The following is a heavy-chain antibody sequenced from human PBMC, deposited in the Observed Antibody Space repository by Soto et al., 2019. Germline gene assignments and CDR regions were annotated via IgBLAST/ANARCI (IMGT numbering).Heavy chain of an antibody. CDR1: GFTFSSYW. Sequence: GGSLRLSCAASGFTFSSYWMSWVRQAPGKGLEWVANIKQDGSEKYYVDSVKGRFTISRDNAKNSLYLQMNSLRAEDTAVYYCARSYDFWSGYPLNPWRQGTLVTVSS. CDR2: IKQDGSEK. D-gene: IGHD3-3*01. CDR3: ARSYDFWSGYPLNP. J-gene: IGHJ5*02. V-gene: IGHV3-7*01.